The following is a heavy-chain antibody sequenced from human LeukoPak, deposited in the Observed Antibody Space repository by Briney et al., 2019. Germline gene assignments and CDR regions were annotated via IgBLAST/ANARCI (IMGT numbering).Heavy chain of an antibody. Sequence: ASVKVSCKASGYTFTSYAMHWVRQAPGQRLEWMAWINAGNGNTKYSQKFQGRVTITRDSSASTAYMELSSLRSEDAAVYYCARDLVSSRATGPWGYWGQGTLVTVSS. D-gene: IGHD6-13*01. CDR3: ARDLVSSRATGPWGY. J-gene: IGHJ4*02. CDR2: INAGNGNT. V-gene: IGHV1-3*01. CDR1: GYTFTSYA.